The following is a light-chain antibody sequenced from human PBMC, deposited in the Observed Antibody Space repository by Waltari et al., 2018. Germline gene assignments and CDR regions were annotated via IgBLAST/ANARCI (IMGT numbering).Light chain of an antibody. CDR1: SSDVGGYHY. CDR2: EVS. CDR3: TSYASSNSVV. V-gene: IGLV2-8*01. Sequence: QSALTQPPSASGSPGQSVTISCTGTSSDVGGYHYVSWYQQHPGKAPKLMIYEVSKRPSGVPDRFSGSKSGNTASLTVSGLQAEDEADYYCTSYASSNSVVFGGGTKLTVL. J-gene: IGLJ2*01.